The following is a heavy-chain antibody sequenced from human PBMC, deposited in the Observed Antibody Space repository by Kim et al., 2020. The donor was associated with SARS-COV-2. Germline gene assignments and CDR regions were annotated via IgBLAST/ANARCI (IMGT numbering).Heavy chain of an antibody. CDR1: GGSFSGYY. V-gene: IGHV4-34*01. CDR2: INHSGST. CDR3: ARGDCSSTSCHVWFDP. D-gene: IGHD2-2*01. J-gene: IGHJ5*02. Sequence: SETLSLTCAVYGGSFSGYYWSWIRQPPGKGLEWIGEINHSGSTNYNPSLKSRVTISVDTSKNQFSLKLSSVTAADTAVYYCARGDCSSTSCHVWFDPWGQGTLVTVSS.